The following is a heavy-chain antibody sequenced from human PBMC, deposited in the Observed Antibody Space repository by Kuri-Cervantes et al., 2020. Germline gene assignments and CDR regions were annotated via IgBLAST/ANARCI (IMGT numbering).Heavy chain of an antibody. CDR3: AREGAYYSTLDV. Sequence: SETLSLTCTVSGGSISSSSYYWGWIRQPPGKGLEWIGSIYYSGSTYYNPSLKSRVTISVDTSKNQFSLKLSSVTAADTAVYYCAREGAYYSTLDVWGQGTTGTASS. CDR1: GGSISSSSYY. J-gene: IGHJ6*02. CDR2: IYYSGST. D-gene: IGHD3-10*01. V-gene: IGHV4-39*07.